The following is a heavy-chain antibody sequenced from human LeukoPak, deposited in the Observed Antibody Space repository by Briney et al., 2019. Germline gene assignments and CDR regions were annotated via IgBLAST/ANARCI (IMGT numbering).Heavy chain of an antibody. J-gene: IGHJ4*02. Sequence: SETLSLTCIVSGGSISSSSYNWGWIRQPPGKGLEWIGSIYYSGTTYYNPSLKSRLTISVDTSKNQFSLNLSSVTAADTAVYYCARERRGYSQWYFDYWGQGTLVTVSS. CDR2: IYYSGTT. CDR3: ARERRGYSQWYFDY. V-gene: IGHV4-39*02. D-gene: IGHD5-18*01. CDR1: GGSISSSSYN.